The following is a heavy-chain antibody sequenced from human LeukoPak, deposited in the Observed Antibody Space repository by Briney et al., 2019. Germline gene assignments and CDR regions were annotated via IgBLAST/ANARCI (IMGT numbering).Heavy chain of an antibody. Sequence: SETLSLTCTVSGGSISSGGYYWSWIRQHRGKGLEWIGYIYYSGSTYYNPSLKSRVTISVDTSKNQFSLKLSSVTAADTAVYYCARGKRVYDILTGYVFDYWGQGNLVTVSP. J-gene: IGHJ4*02. CDR1: GGSISSGGYY. CDR2: IYYSGST. V-gene: IGHV4-31*03. CDR3: ARGKRVYDILTGYVFDY. D-gene: IGHD3-9*01.